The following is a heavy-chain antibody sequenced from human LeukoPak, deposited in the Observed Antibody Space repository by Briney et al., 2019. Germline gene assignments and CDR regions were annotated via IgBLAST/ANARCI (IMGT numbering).Heavy chain of an antibody. CDR3: AKDTYGSGSYFDY. CDR2: ISWDGGST. Sequence: GGSLRLSCAASGFTFDDYAMHWVRQAPGKGLEWVSLISWDGGSTYYADSVKGRFTISRDNSKNSLYLQMNSLRAEDTALYYCAKDTYGSGSYFDYWRQGTLVTVPS. CDR1: GFTFDDYA. V-gene: IGHV3-43D*03. D-gene: IGHD3-10*01. J-gene: IGHJ4*02.